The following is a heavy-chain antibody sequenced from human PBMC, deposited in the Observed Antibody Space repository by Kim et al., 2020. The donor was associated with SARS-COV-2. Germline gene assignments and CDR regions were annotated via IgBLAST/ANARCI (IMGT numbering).Heavy chain of an antibody. J-gene: IGHJ3*02. CDR3: ARDIVVVVAATPAFDI. Sequence: SVKGRFTISRDNAKNSLYLQMNSLRAEDTAVYYCARDIVVVVAATPAFDIWGQGTMVTVSS. V-gene: IGHV3-11*06. D-gene: IGHD2-15*01.